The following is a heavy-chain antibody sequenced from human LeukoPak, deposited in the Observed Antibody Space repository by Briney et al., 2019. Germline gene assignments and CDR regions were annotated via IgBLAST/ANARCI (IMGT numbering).Heavy chain of an antibody. CDR3: ARDVGGNYAFGI. CDR2: IYYSGNT. D-gene: IGHD4-23*01. CDR1: GGSISSYY. Sequence: PSETLSLTCTVSGGSISSYYWSWIRQPPGKGLEWIGYIYYSGNTNYNPSLKSRVTISVDTSKNQFSLKLSSVTAADTAVYYCARDVGGNYAFGIWGQGTMVTVSS. V-gene: IGHV4-59*01. J-gene: IGHJ3*02.